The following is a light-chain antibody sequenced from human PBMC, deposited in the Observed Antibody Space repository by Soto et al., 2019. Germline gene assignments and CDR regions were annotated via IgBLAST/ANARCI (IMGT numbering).Light chain of an antibody. J-gene: IGKJ3*01. Sequence: EIVLTQSPATLSLSPGERATLSCRASQSVSRYLAWYQQKPGQAPRLLIYDASNRATGIPARFSGSGSGTVCILTISSLEPDDFAVYFCQQRATWPPGFTFGPGTKVDFK. CDR1: QSVSRY. CDR2: DAS. CDR3: QQRATWPPGFT. V-gene: IGKV3-11*01.